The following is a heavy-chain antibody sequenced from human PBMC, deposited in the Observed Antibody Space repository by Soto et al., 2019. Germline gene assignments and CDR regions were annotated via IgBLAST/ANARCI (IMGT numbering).Heavy chain of an antibody. CDR1: GYTLTELS. J-gene: IGHJ5*02. CDR2: FDPEDGET. V-gene: IGHV1-24*01. CDR3: ATVISSGWYITNWFDP. D-gene: IGHD6-19*01. Sequence: ASVKGSCKVSGYTLTELSMHWVRQAPGKGLEWMGGFDPEDGETIYAQKFQGRVTMTEDTSTDTAYMELSSLRSEDTAVYYCATVISSGWYITNWFDPWGQGTLVTVSS.